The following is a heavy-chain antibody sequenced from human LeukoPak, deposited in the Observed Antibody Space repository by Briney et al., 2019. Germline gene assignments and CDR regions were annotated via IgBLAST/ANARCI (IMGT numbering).Heavy chain of an antibody. D-gene: IGHD4-23*01. V-gene: IGHV1-24*01. Sequence: ASVKVSCKVSGCTLTEFSMHWVRLAPGTGLEWMGGFDTEDSETIYAQKFQGRVTMTEDTSTDTAYMELSSLRSEDTAVYYCATLLPNDNSPKRNPPDYWGQGTLVTVSS. CDR1: GCTLTEFS. CDR2: FDTEDSET. J-gene: IGHJ4*02. CDR3: ATLLPNDNSPKRNPPDY.